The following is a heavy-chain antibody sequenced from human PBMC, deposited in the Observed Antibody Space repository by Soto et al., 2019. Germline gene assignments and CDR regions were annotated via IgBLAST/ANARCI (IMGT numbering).Heavy chain of an antibody. Sequence: PGGTLRLSCAASGFTFSTYWMSRVRQVPGKGLEWLANIKEDGSEKYYVDSVKGRFTISRDNVKYSLYLQMNSLRADDTAIYYCASHPPRGDYNKYATTYWGQGTLVTVSS. CDR2: IKEDGSEK. J-gene: IGHJ4*02. CDR3: ASHPPRGDYNKYATTY. CDR1: GFTFSTYW. D-gene: IGHD4-4*01. V-gene: IGHV3-7*03.